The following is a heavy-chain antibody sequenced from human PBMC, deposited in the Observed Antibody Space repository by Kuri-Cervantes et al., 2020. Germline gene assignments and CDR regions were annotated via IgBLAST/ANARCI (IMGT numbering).Heavy chain of an antibody. J-gene: IGHJ4*02. CDR2: ISYDGSNK. D-gene: IGHD1-26*01. Sequence: GESLKISCAASGFTFSSYWMSWVRQAPGKGLEWVAVISYDGSNKYYADSVKGRFTISRDNSKNTLYLQMNSLRAEDTAVYYCAKDLKGWEFDYWGQGTLVTVSS. CDR1: GFTFSSYW. V-gene: IGHV3-30*18. CDR3: AKDLKGWEFDY.